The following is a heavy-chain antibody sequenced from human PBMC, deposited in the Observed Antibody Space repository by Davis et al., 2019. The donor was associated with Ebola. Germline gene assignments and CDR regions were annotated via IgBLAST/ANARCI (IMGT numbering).Heavy chain of an antibody. D-gene: IGHD2-15*01. V-gene: IGHV1-2*02. CDR1: GYTFTGYY. J-gene: IGHJ4*02. Sequence: ASVKVSCKASGYTFTGYYIHWVRQAPGQGLEWMGWINPNSGGTNYAQKLQGRVTMTTDTSTSTAYMELRSLRSDDTAVYYCARLGGIWAGDYFDYWGQGTLVTVSS. CDR2: INPNSGGT. CDR3: ARLGGIWAGDYFDY.